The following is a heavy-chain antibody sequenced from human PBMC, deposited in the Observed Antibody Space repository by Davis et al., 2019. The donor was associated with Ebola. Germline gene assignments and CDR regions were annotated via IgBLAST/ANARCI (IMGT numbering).Heavy chain of an antibody. CDR1: GYSFTSYW. Sequence: PGGSLRLSCKGSGYSFTSYWIGWVRQMPGKGLEWLGIIYPGDSNVKYSPSFEGQVTISVDKSINTAYLQWSSLKASDTAVYYCARQMGSLTSAWGQGTTVTVSS. J-gene: IGHJ6*02. CDR3: ARQMGSLTSA. CDR2: IYPGDSNV. V-gene: IGHV5-51*01. D-gene: IGHD2-8*01.